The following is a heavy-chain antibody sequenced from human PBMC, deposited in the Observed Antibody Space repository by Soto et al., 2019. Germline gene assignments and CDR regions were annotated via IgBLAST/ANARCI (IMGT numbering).Heavy chain of an antibody. CDR1: GYTFTDYD. CDR3: EVTTGY. D-gene: IGHD1-1*01. J-gene: IGHJ4*02. CDR2: MSPDSGNT. V-gene: IGHV1-8*02. Sequence: QVQVVQSRAEVKKPGASVRVSCKTSGYTFTDYDINWVRQAAGQGLEYMGWMSPDSGNTGYSQQFQGRVTMTSNTSTRTAYMDMSNLTSEDTAVYYCEVTTGYWGQGTMVTVSS.